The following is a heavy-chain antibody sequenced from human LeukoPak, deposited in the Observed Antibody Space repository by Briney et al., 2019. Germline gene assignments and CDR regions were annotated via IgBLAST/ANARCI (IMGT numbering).Heavy chain of an antibody. CDR3: AKGPSRVPAAIFNWFDP. Sequence: GRSLRLSCAASGFTFDDYAMAWVRQAPGKGLEWVPGISWNSGRIGYADSVKGRFTISRDNAKNSLYLQMNSLRAEETALYYCAKGPSRVPAAIFNWFDPWGQGTLVTVSP. V-gene: IGHV3-9*01. J-gene: IGHJ5*02. CDR1: GFTFDDYA. D-gene: IGHD2-2*02. CDR2: ISWNSGRI.